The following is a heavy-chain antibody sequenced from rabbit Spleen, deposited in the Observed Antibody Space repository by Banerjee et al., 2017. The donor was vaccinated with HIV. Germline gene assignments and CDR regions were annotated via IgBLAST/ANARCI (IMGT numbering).Heavy chain of an antibody. D-gene: IGHD2-1*01. V-gene: IGHV1S40*01. Sequence: QSLEESGGDLVKPGASLTLTCTASGFSLSSFYWICWVRQAPGKGLEWIGYIDPIFGTTNYASWVNGRFTISSHNAQNTLYLQLNSLTAADTATYFCARDPYSYDDYGDYPFNLWGQGTLVTVS. J-gene: IGHJ4*01. CDR3: ARDPYSYDDYGDYPFNL. CDR1: GFSLSSFYW. CDR2: IDPIFGTT.